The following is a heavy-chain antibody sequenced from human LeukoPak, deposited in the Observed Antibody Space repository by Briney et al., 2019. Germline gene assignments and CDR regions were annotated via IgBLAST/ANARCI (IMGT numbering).Heavy chain of an antibody. CDR1: GGSFSSYY. D-gene: IGHD1-1*01. CDR3: ARRVPRTGTTQGYYYYMDV. V-gene: IGHV4-34*01. CDR2: IYYSGRT. J-gene: IGHJ6*03. Sequence: SSETLSLTCAVYGGSFSSYYGGWIRQPPGKGLEWIGSIYYSGRTTYNPSLKSRVTLSVDTSKNQFSLKLSSVTAADTAVYYCARRVPRTGTTQGYYYYMDVWGKGTTVTISS.